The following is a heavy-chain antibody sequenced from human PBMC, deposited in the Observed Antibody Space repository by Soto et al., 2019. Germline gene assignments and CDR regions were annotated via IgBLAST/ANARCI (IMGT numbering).Heavy chain of an antibody. CDR1: GASISTSYW. Sequence: QVQLQESGPGLVKPSETLSLTCAVSGASISTSYWWSWVRQSPGKGLEWIGEIHYSGTTNYNPSRASRVTISLDKSKNEFSLNLNSVTAADTAMYFCTRALLKALDYWGQGTLVTVSS. CDR2: IHYSGTT. J-gene: IGHJ4*02. V-gene: IGHV4-4*02. D-gene: IGHD3-9*01. CDR3: TRALLKALDY.